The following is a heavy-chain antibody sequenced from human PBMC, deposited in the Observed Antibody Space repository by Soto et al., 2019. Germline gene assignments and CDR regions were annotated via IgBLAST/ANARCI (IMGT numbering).Heavy chain of an antibody. CDR3: ARGTFLEWFTGMDV. Sequence: SETLSLTCTVSGGSISSYYWRWIRQPPGKGLEWIGYIYYSGGTNYNPSLKSRVTISVDTSKNQFSLKLSSVTAADTAVYYCARGTFLEWFTGMDVWGQGTTVTVSS. CDR2: IYYSGGT. V-gene: IGHV4-59*01. J-gene: IGHJ6*02. CDR1: GGSISSYY. D-gene: IGHD3-3*01.